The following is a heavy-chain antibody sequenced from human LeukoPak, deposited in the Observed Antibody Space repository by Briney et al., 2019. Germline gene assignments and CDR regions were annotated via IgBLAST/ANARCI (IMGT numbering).Heavy chain of an antibody. CDR3: ARLASGSYGPLTPFDY. J-gene: IGHJ4*02. CDR1: GGSISSYY. CDR2: IYYSGST. V-gene: IGHV4-59*08. Sequence: SETLSLTCTVSGGSISSYYWSWIRQPPGKGLEWIGDIYYSGSTNYNPSLKSRVAISVDTSKNQFSLRLSSVTAADTAVYYSARLASGSYGPLTPFDYWGQGTLVTVSS. D-gene: IGHD1-26*01.